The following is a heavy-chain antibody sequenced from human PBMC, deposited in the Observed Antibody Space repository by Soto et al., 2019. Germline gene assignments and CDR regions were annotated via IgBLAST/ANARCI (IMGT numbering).Heavy chain of an antibody. CDR3: ARDMTIFGVAPGGGMDV. J-gene: IGHJ6*02. Sequence: PSETLSLTCTVSNGSISTYDYSWTCIRQPPGRGLEWIGSIYHSGRTYYMPSLRSRLTMSLDKAKNQFSLNLSSMTAADTAVYFCARDMTIFGVAPGGGMDVWGQGTTVTVSS. CDR1: NGSISTYDYS. D-gene: IGHD3-3*01. V-gene: IGHV4-30-2*01. CDR2: IYHSGRT.